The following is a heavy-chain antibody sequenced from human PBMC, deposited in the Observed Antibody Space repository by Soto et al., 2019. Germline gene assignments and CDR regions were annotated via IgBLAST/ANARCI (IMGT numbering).Heavy chain of an antibody. J-gene: IGHJ4*02. CDR3: AKDVGSYYYGSGSYSKGYFDY. Sequence: QVQLVESGGGVVQPGRSLRLSCAASGFTFSSYGMHWVRQAPSKGLEWVAVISYDGSNKYYADSVKGRFTISRDNSKNTLYRQMNSLRAEDTAVYYCAKDVGSYYYGSGSYSKGYFDYWGQGTLVTVSS. D-gene: IGHD3-10*01. V-gene: IGHV3-30*18. CDR1: GFTFSSYG. CDR2: ISYDGSNK.